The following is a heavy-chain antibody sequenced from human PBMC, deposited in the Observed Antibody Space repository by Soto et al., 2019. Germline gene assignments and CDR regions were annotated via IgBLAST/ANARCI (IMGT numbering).Heavy chain of an antibody. CDR1: GGSISRGGYY. CDR2: IYYSGST. CDR3: ARGALHFVVVPAPSGTDF. Sequence: NVDLTCTVSGGSISRGGYYWSGIRQPPGKGLEWIGYIYYSGSTYYNPSLKSRVTISVDTSKNQFSLKLSSVTDAATAVYYCARGALHFVVVPAPSGTDFWGQG. D-gene: IGHD2-21*02. J-gene: IGHJ6*02. V-gene: IGHV4-30-4*01.